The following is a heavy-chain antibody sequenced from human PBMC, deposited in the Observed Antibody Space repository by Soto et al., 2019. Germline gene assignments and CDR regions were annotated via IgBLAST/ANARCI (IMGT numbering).Heavy chain of an antibody. CDR3: ARGREVYCSSTSCYYFDY. CDR1: GFTVSSNY. Sequence: EVQLVESGGGLVQPGGSLRLSCAASGFTVSSNYMSWVRQAPGKGLEWVSVIYSGGSTYYADSVKGRFTISRDNSKNTLYLQMNSLRAEDTAVYYCARGREVYCSSTSCYYFDYWGQGTLVTVSS. CDR2: IYSGGST. V-gene: IGHV3-66*01. J-gene: IGHJ4*02. D-gene: IGHD2-2*01.